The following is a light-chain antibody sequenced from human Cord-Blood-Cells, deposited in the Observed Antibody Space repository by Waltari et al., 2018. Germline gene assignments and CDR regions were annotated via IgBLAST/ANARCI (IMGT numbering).Light chain of an antibody. CDR2: KDS. V-gene: IGLV3-25*03. J-gene: IGLJ2*01. CDR1: ALPKQY. CDR3: QSADSSGTYVV. Sequence: SYELTQPPSVSVSPGQTARITCSGDALPKQYAYWYQQKPGPAPVLVIYKDSERPSGIPARFSGSSSGTTVTFTISGVQAEDEADYYCQSADSSGTYVVFGGGTKLTVL.